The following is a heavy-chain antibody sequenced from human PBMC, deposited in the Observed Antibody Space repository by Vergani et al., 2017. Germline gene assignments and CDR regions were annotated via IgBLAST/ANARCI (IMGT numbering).Heavy chain of an antibody. D-gene: IGHD2-15*01. CDR2: IYWDDDK. J-gene: IGHJ4*02. V-gene: IGHV2-5*02. CDR1: GFSLSTSGVG. CDR3: VSAKTGYCSGGSCYNYFDY. Sequence: QITLKESGPTLVKPTQTLTLTCTFSGFSLSTSGVGVGWIRQPPGKALEWLALIYWDDDKRYSPSLKSRLTITKDTSKNQVVLTMTNMDPVDTATYYCVSAKTGYCSGGSCYNYFDYWGQGTLVTVSS.